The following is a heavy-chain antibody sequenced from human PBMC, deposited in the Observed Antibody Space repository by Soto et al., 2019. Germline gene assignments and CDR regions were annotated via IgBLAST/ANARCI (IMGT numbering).Heavy chain of an antibody. V-gene: IGHV4-30-4*01. J-gene: IGHJ4*02. CDR3: AREGGESSDGLYYFDS. CDR2: IYYSGNT. CDR1: GGSTSSDNY. Sequence: SETLSLTXTVSGGSTSSDNYWSWIRQPPGKGLEWIGHIYYSGNTDYNPSLKSRLAISIDTSKNQFSLKLSSVTAADTAVYFCAREGGESSDGLYYFDSWGQGSLVTVSS. D-gene: IGHD3-16*01.